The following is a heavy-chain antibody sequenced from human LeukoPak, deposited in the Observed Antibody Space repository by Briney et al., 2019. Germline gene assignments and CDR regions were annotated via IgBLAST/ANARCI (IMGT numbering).Heavy chain of an antibody. CDR2: IIPIFGTA. CDR1: GGTFSSYA. J-gene: IGHJ3*02. Sequence: ASVKVSCKASGGTFSSYAISWVRQAPGQGLEWMGGIIPIFGTANYAQKFQGRVTITTDESTSTAYMELSSLRSEDTAVYYCARGREYSSKINAFDIWGQGTMVTVSS. D-gene: IGHD6-6*01. V-gene: IGHV1-69*05. CDR3: ARGREYSSKINAFDI.